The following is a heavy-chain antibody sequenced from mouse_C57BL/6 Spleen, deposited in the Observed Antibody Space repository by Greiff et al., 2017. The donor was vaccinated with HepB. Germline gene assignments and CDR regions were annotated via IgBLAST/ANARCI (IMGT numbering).Heavy chain of an antibody. J-gene: IGHJ4*01. CDR3: ARMDGNYDYYAMDY. V-gene: IGHV5-17*01. CDR2: ISSGSSTI. CDR1: GFTFSDYG. D-gene: IGHD2-1*01. Sequence: VQLKESGGGLVKPGGSLKLSCAASGFTFSDYGMHWVRQAPEKGLEWVAYISSGSSTIYYADTVKGRFTISRDNAKNTLFLQMTSLRSEDTAMYYCARMDGNYDYYAMDYWGQGTSVTVSS.